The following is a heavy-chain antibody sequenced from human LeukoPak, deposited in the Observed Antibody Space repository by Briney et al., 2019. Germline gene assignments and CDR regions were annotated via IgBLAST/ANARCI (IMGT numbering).Heavy chain of an antibody. CDR2: INPSGGST. D-gene: IGHD1-26*01. CDR1: GYTFTSYY. V-gene: IGHV1-46*01. J-gene: IGHJ4*02. Sequence: ASVKVSCKASGYTFTSYYMHWVRQAPGQGLERMGIINPSGGSTSYAQKFQGRVTMTRDMSTSTVYVELSSLRPEDTAVYYCARGMRSWRELPPFDYWGQGTLVTVSS. CDR3: ARGMRSWRELPPFDY.